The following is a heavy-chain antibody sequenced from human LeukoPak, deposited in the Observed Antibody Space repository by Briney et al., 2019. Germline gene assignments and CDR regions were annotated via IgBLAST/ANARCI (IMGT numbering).Heavy chain of an antibody. Sequence: SETLSLTCTVSGGSISSYYWSWIRQPPGKGLEWIGYMYYSGSTNYNPSLKSRVTISVDTSKIQSSLKLSFVTAADTAVYYCAGSPPYSGDYQPNWFDPWGRGTLVTVSS. CDR1: GGSISSYY. J-gene: IGHJ5*02. CDR3: AGSPPYSGDYQPNWFDP. CDR2: MYYSGST. V-gene: IGHV4-59*08. D-gene: IGHD1-26*01.